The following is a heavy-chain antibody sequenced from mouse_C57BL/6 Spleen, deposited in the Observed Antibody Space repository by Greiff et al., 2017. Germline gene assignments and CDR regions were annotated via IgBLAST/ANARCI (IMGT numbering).Heavy chain of an antibody. CDR1: GYTFTSYW. Sequence: VQLKESGAELVKPGASVKLSCKASGYTFTSYWMHWVKQRPGQGLEWIGMIHPNSGSTNYNEKFKSKATLTVDKSSSTAYMQLSSLTSEDSAVYDCADGSSYRGYWGKGTTLTVAS. CDR3: ADGSSYRGY. J-gene: IGHJ2*01. CDR2: IHPNSGST. D-gene: IGHD1-1*01. V-gene: IGHV1-64*01.